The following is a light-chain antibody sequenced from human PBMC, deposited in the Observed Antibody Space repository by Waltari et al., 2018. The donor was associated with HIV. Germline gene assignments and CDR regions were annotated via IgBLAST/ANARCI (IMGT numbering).Light chain of an antibody. Sequence: EIVLTQSPAALSFSPGERAILSCRASQSVSNYFAWYHQKHGKDTRLLIFYASNRATGIPARLSGSGSGTDFTLTISSLEPEDFALYYCKQRADWPITFGQGTRLDIK. CDR3: KQRADWPIT. CDR1: QSVSNY. CDR2: YAS. J-gene: IGKJ5*01. V-gene: IGKV3-11*01.